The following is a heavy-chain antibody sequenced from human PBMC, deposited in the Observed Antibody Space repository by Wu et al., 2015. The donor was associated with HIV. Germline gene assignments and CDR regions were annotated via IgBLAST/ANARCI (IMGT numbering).Heavy chain of an antibody. CDR1: GYTFTGYS. CDR3: ARGGLGXYCSSANCYVDY. J-gene: IGHJ4*02. D-gene: IGHD2-2*01. CDR2: INPNSGGT. Sequence: QVQLVQSGAEVKKPGASVKVSCKASGYTFTGYSMHWVRQAPGQGLEWMGWINPNSGGTNYAPKFQGRVIMTRDTSINTAYMELTRLTSDDTAVYFCARGGLGXYCSSANCYVDYWGQGTLVTVSS. V-gene: IGHV1-2*02.